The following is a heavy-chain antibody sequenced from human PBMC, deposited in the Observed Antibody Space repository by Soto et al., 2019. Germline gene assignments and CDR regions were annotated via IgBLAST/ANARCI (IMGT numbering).Heavy chain of an antibody. V-gene: IGHV3-74*01. D-gene: IGHD2-15*01. CDR3: TACSGDSCHGGYFGMDV. J-gene: IGHJ6*02. CDR1: GCTFSGYW. Sequence: LILSCAGSGCTFSGYWIHWLLQMPAKGLGGVSRMNCGNTTTAYADSVRGRFTISRDNSKNTLYPQISSLRSEDTAVYYCTACSGDSCHGGYFGMDVWGQGTTVTVSS. CDR2: MNCGNTTT.